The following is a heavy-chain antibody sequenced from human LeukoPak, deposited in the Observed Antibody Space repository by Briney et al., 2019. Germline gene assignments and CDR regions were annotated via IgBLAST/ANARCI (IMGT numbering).Heavy chain of an antibody. V-gene: IGHV4-31*03. CDR1: GGSISIGGFY. D-gene: IGHD5-12*01. Sequence: SSQTLSLTCSVSGGSISIGGFYWSWLRQTPGKGLEWIGNIYYSGSPHSNPSLKSRVTISVDTSKNHVSLNLTSVTAADTAVYYCARHSGYDRYFDLWGQGTRVTVSS. CDR2: IYYSGSP. CDR3: ARHSGYDRYFDL. J-gene: IGHJ4*02.